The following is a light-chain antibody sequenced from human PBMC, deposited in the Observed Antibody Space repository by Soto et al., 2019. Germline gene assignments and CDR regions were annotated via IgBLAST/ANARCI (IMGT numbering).Light chain of an antibody. Sequence: QSALTQPASVSGSPGQSITISCTGTSSDVGGYNYVSWYQRHPGKAPKLLIYDVSNRPSGISNRFSGSKSDNTASLTISGLQPEDEADYYCSSYTTSNTRQIVFGAGTKLTVL. CDR3: SSYTTSNTRQIV. J-gene: IGLJ1*01. CDR1: SSDVGGYNY. V-gene: IGLV2-14*03. CDR2: DVS.